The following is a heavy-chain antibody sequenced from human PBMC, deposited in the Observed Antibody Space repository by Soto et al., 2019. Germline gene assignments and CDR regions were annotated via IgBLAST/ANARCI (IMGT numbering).Heavy chain of an antibody. D-gene: IGHD5-18*01. V-gene: IGHV1-3*01. CDR1: GYTFTDYA. Sequence: ASVNVSRKASGYTFTDYALHWGRQAPGQRLEWMGWMNAGVGNTLYSQKFQGRITITRDTSASTAYMELNSLKSEDTAIYYCARDTGYTFGSLNYWGPGTLVTVSS. CDR3: ARDTGYTFGSLNY. J-gene: IGHJ4*02. CDR2: MNAGVGNT.